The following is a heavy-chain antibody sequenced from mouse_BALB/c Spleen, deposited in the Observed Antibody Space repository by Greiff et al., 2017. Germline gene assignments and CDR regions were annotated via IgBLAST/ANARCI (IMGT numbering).Heavy chain of an antibody. V-gene: IGHV5-9-4*01. CDR1: GFTFSSYA. J-gene: IGHJ4*01. Sequence: DVKLVESGGGLVKPGGSLKLSCAASGFTFSSYAMSWVRQSPEKRLEWVAEISSGGSYTYYPDTVTGRFTISRDNAKNTLYLEMSSLRSEDTAMYYCTRAFYNRYDVGTQYYYAMDYWGQGTSVTVSS. CDR3: TRAFYNRYDVGTQYYYAMDY. D-gene: IGHD2-14*01. CDR2: ISSGGSYT.